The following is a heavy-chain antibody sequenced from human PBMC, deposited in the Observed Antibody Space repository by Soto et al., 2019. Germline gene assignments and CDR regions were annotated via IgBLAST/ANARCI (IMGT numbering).Heavy chain of an antibody. CDR3: ARVVAGGDTFGGVIVYYFDY. J-gene: IGHJ4*02. Sequence: GGSLRLSCAASGFTFSSYWMSWVRQAPGKGLEWVANIKQDGSEKYYVDSVKGRFTISRDNAKNSLYLQMNSLRAEDTAVYYCARVVAGGDTFGGVIVYYFDYWGQGTLVTVSS. CDR2: IKQDGSEK. V-gene: IGHV3-7*03. CDR1: GFTFSSYW. D-gene: IGHD3-16*02.